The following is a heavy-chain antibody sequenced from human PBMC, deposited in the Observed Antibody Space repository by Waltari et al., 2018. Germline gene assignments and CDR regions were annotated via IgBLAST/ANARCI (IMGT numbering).Heavy chain of an antibody. V-gene: IGHV1-2*02. CDR1: GYTFTGYY. CDR2: INPNSGGT. D-gene: IGHD3-10*01. CDR3: AREFSRVKDAFDI. J-gene: IGHJ3*02. Sequence: QVQLVQSGAEVKKPGASVKVSCKASGYTFTGYYMHWVRQAPGQGLEWMGWINPNSGGTNDAQKFQGRVTMTRDTSISTAYMELSRLRSDDTAVYYCAREFSRVKDAFDIWGQGTMVTVSS.